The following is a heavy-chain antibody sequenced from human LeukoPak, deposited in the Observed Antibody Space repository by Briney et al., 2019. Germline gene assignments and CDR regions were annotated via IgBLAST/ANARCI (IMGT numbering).Heavy chain of an antibody. CDR1: GYTFSNYD. D-gene: IGHD6-6*01. V-gene: IGHV1-46*01. J-gene: IGHJ4*02. CDR3: ARVDSRSPHELDY. CDR2: INPSGGI. Sequence: GASVKVSCKASGYTFSNYDMNWVRQSPGQGLEGMGMINPSGGISYAQKFQGRVTMTRDMSTNTVYMELSSLRSEDTAVYYCARVDSRSPHELDYWGQGTLVTVSS.